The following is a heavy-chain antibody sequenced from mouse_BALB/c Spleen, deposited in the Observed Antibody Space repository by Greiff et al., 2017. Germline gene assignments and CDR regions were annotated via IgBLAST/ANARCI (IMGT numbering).Heavy chain of an antibody. D-gene: IGHD2-3*01. CDR2: ISYSGST. J-gene: IGHJ2*01. Sequence: VQLKESGPGLVKPSQSLSLTCTVTGYSITSDYAWNWIRQFPGNKLEWMGYISYSGSTSYNPSLKSRISITRDTSKNQFFLQLNSVTTEDTATYYCARGWLLPHFDYWGQGTTLTVSS. CDR3: ARGWLLPHFDY. CDR1: GYSITSDYA. V-gene: IGHV3-2*02.